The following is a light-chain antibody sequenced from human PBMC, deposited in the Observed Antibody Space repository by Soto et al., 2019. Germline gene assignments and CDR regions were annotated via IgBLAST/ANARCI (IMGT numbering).Light chain of an antibody. CDR2: QDS. V-gene: IGLV3-1*01. CDR3: QAWDSSTAYV. J-gene: IGLJ3*02. Sequence: SYELTQPPSVSVSPGQTASITCSGDNLGVKYACWYQQKPGQSPVLVIYQDSKRPSGIPERFSGSNSGNTATLTISGTQAMDEADYYCQAWDSSTAYVFGGGTKVTVL. CDR1: NLGVKY.